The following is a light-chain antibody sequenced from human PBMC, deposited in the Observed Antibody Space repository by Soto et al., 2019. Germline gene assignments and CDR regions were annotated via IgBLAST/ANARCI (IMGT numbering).Light chain of an antibody. CDR3: QHYYSSPHT. CDR1: QSVLYRSNNKNY. J-gene: IGKJ2*01. V-gene: IGKV4-1*01. Sequence: DIVMTQSPDSLAVSLGERATINCKSSQSVLYRSNNKNYLAWYQQKPGQPTNLLIYWASTRESGVPDRVSGSGSGTDITLTSSSLQAEDVAVYYCQHYYSSPHTFGQGTKLEIK. CDR2: WAS.